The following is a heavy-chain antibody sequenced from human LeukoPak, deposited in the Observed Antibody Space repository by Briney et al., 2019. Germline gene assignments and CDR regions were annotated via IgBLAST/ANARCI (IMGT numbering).Heavy chain of an antibody. D-gene: IGHD3-3*01. CDR1: GFVFSDYE. CDR2: ISSSSGTI. Sequence: GGSLRLSCAASGFVFSDYEFNWVRQAPGKGLEWLSYISSSSGTIYYADSVRGRFTISKDDAKSSLHLQMNSLRVEDTAVYYRARDPTTIFGLFDSWGQGTLATVSS. CDR3: ARDPTTIFGLFDS. V-gene: IGHV3-48*03. J-gene: IGHJ4*02.